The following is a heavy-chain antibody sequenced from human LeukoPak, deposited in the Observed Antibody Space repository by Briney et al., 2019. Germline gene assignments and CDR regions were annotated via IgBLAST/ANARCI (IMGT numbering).Heavy chain of an antibody. CDR2: ISYDGSNK. CDR3: AKREYYYDSSAYNDAFDI. CDR1: GFTFISYG. V-gene: IGHV3-30*18. Sequence: PGGSLRLSCAASGFTFISYGRHWVRQAPGKGLEWVAVISYDGSNKYYADSVKGRFTISRDNSKNTLYLQMNSLRAEDTAVYYCAKREYYYDSSAYNDAFDIWGQGTMVTVSS. J-gene: IGHJ3*02. D-gene: IGHD3-22*01.